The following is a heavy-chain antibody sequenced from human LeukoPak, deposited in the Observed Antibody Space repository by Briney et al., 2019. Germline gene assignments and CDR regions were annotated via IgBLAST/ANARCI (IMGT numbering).Heavy chain of an antibody. Sequence: SETLSLTCAVSGYSISSGYYWGWIRQPPGKGLEWIGCIYHSWSTYYNPSLKSRVTISVDTSKNQFSLKLSSVTAADTAVYYCAREAGYYGSGFYYFDYWGQGTLVTVSS. CDR3: AREAGYYGSGFYYFDY. CDR1: GYSISSGYY. V-gene: IGHV4-38-2*02. CDR2: IYHSWST. D-gene: IGHD3-10*01. J-gene: IGHJ4*02.